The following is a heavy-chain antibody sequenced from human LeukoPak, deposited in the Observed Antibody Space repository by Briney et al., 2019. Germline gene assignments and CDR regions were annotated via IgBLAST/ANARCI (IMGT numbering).Heavy chain of an antibody. CDR1: GYTFTGYY. V-gene: IGHV1-2*02. CDR2: INPNSGGT. J-gene: IGHJ5*02. Sequence: ASVKVSCKASGYTFTGYYMHWVRQAPGQGLEWMGWINPNSGGTNYAQKFQGRVTMTRDTSISTAYMELSRLRSDDMAVYYCARDPVLRFLEWLPHNWFDPWGQGTLVTVSS. CDR3: ARDPVLRFLEWLPHNWFDP. D-gene: IGHD3-3*01.